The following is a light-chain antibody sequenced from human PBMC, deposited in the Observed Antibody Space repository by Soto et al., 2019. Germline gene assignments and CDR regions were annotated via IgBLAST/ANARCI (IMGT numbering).Light chain of an antibody. V-gene: IGKV3-15*01. CDR1: QSVSSN. CDR2: GAS. CDR3: QQYNNWPPEIT. Sequence: EIVMTQSPATLSVSPGERATLSCRASQSVSSNLAWYQQKPGQAPRLLIYGASTRATGIPARFSGSGSGREFTLTISSLQSEDFAVYYCQQYNNWPPEITFGQGTRLEIK. J-gene: IGKJ5*01.